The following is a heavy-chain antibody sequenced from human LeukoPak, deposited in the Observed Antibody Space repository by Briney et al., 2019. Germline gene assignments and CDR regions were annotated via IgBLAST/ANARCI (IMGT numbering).Heavy chain of an antibody. CDR3: ARTHRITMIVVVIKGAFDI. J-gene: IGHJ3*02. CDR2: IYYSGST. Sequence: SETLSLTFTVSGGSISSYYWSWIRQPPGKGLEWIGYIYYSGSTYYNPSLKSRVTISVDTSKNQFSLKLSSVTAADTAVYYCARTHRITMIVVVIKGAFDIWGQGTMVTVSS. V-gene: IGHV4-59*12. CDR1: GGSISSYY. D-gene: IGHD3-22*01.